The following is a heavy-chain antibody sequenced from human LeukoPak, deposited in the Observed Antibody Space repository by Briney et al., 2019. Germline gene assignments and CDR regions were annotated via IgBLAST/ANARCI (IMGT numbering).Heavy chain of an antibody. CDR1: GYTFTRYY. Sequence: ASVKVSCKAYGYTFTRYYIHWVRQAPGQGREWMGIINPSGGSTTYTQSFQDRVTMTRDTSTSTVYMELTSLSSEDTAIYYCAREDYWGQGTLVTVSS. CDR3: AREDY. V-gene: IGHV1-46*01. J-gene: IGHJ4*02. CDR2: INPSGGST.